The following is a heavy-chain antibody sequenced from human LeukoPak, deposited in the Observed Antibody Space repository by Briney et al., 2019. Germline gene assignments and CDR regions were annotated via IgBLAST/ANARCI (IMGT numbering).Heavy chain of an antibody. V-gene: IGHV3-48*03. D-gene: IGHD5-18*01. CDR3: ARDQEDTAMVAGMDV. Sequence: GGSLRLSCAASGFTFSSYEMNWVRQAPGKGLEWVSYISSSGSTIYYADSVKGRFTISRDNAKNSLYLQMNSLRAEDKAVYYCARDQEDTAMVAGMDVWGQGTTVTVSS. CDR1: GFTFSSYE. J-gene: IGHJ6*02. CDR2: ISSSGSTI.